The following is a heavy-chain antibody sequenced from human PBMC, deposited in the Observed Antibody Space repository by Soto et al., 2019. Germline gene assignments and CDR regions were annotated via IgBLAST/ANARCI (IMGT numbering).Heavy chain of an antibody. CDR2: IYTSGST. V-gene: IGHV4-4*07. Sequence: LSLTCTVSGGSISSYYWSWIRQPAGKGLEWIGRIYTSGSTNYNPSLKSRVTMSVDTSKNQFSLKLSSVTAADTAVYYCARENYYYDRGGWFDPWGQGTLVTVSS. J-gene: IGHJ5*02. CDR3: ARENYYYDRGGWFDP. CDR1: GGSISSYY. D-gene: IGHD3-22*01.